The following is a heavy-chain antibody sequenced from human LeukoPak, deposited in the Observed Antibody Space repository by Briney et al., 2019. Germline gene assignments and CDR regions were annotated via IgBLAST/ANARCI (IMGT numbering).Heavy chain of an antibody. CDR1: GFTFSSYS. CDR2: ISSSSSYI. V-gene: IGHV3-21*01. D-gene: IGHD1-1*01. CDR3: ARDQLGAFDI. Sequence: PGGSLRLSCAASGFTFSSYSMNWVRQAPGKGLGWVSSISSSSSYIYYADSVKGRFTISRDNAKNSLYLQMNSLRAEDTAVYYCARDQLGAFDIWGQGTMVTVSS. J-gene: IGHJ3*02.